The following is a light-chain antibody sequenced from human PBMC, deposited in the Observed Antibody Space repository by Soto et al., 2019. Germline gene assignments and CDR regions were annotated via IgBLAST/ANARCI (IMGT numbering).Light chain of an antibody. V-gene: IGLV2-11*01. CDR3: CSYAGSIWV. Sequence: QSALTQPRSVSESPGQSVTISCTGTSSDVGGYNYVSWYQQHPGKAPKLMIYDVTERPSGVPDRFSGSKSGNTASLTISGLQAEDEADYYCCSYAGSIWVFGGGTKVTVL. J-gene: IGLJ3*02. CDR1: SSDVGGYNY. CDR2: DVT.